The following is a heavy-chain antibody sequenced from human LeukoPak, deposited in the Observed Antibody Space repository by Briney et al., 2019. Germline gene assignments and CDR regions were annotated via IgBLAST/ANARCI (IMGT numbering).Heavy chain of an antibody. D-gene: IGHD3-10*01. V-gene: IGHV3-66*01. CDR1: GFTFSSYW. CDR2: IYSGGST. Sequence: GGSLRLSCAASGFTFSSYWMSWVRQAPGKGLEWVSVIYSGGSTYYADSVKGRFTISRDNSKNTLYLQMNSLRAEDTAVYYCASEWFGELSAWGQGTLVTVSS. J-gene: IGHJ4*02. CDR3: ASEWFGELSA.